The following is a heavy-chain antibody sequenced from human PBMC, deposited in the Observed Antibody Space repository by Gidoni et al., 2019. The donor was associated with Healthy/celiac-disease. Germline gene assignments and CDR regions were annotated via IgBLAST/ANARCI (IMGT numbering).Heavy chain of an antibody. Sequence: EVQLLESGGGLVQPGGSLRLSCADSGFTFSSYAMSWVRQAPGKGLGWVSAISGSGGSTYNADSVKGRFTISRDNSKNTLYLQMNSLRAEDTAVYYCAKVGEVGRQWLVEGGVDYWGQGTLVTGSS. J-gene: IGHJ4*02. CDR3: AKVGEVGRQWLVEGGVDY. D-gene: IGHD6-19*01. V-gene: IGHV3-23*01. CDR2: ISGSGGST. CDR1: GFTFSSYA.